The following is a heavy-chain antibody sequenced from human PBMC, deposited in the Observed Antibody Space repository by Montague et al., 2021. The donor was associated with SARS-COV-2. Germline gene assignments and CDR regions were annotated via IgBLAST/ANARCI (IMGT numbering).Heavy chain of an antibody. J-gene: IGHJ4*03. Sequence: SETLSLTCSVSSGSIISSGYYWGWIRQPPGKELEWIGNIYYSGTTYYNPSLQSRGTISVDTSKNHLSLRLSSVTAADTAVYFCARGMIRGVTTPFDYWGQGTTVTVSS. D-gene: IGHD3-10*01. CDR1: SGSIISSGYY. V-gene: IGHV4-39*02. CDR2: IYYSGTT. CDR3: ARGMIRGVTTPFDY.